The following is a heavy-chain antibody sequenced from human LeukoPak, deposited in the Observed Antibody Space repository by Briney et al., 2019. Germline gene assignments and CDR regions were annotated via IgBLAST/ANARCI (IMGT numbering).Heavy chain of an antibody. CDR2: INHSGST. V-gene: IGHV4-34*01. CDR3: ARLGMRDIVVVPAAIQGGWFDP. Sequence: SETLSLTCAVYGGSFSGYYWSWIRQPPGKGLEWIGEINHSGSTNYNPSLKSRVTISVDTSKNQFSLKLSSVTAADTAVYYCARLGMRDIVVVPAAIQGGWFDPWGQGTLVTVSS. CDR1: GGSFSGYY. J-gene: IGHJ5*02. D-gene: IGHD2-2*02.